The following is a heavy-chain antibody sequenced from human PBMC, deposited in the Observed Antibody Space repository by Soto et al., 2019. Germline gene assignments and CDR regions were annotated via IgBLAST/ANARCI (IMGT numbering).Heavy chain of an antibody. Sequence: QVQLVESGGDVVQPGRSLRLSCAASGFTFSSYGMHWVRQAPGKGLEWVAVIWYDGSNKYYADSVKGRFTISRDNSKKTLYLQMNSLRAEDTAVYYCARGTYYYDSSGYNRDDYWGQGTLVTDSS. CDR1: GFTFSSYG. CDR3: ARGTYYYDSSGYNRDDY. D-gene: IGHD3-22*01. J-gene: IGHJ4*02. CDR2: IWYDGSNK. V-gene: IGHV3-33*01.